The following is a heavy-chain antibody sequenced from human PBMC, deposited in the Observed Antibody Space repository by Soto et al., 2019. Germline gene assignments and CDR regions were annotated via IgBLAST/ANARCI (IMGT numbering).Heavy chain of an antibody. CDR3: ARRAVVAASLGY. D-gene: IGHD2-15*01. V-gene: IGHV4-34*01. J-gene: IGHJ4*02. CDR2: INHSGST. CDR1: GGSFSGYY. Sequence: PSETLSLTCAVYGGSFSGYYWSWIRQPPGKGLEWIGEINHSGSTNYNPSLKSRVTISVDTSKNQFSLKLSSVTAADTAVYYCARRAVVAASLGYWGQGTLVTVSS.